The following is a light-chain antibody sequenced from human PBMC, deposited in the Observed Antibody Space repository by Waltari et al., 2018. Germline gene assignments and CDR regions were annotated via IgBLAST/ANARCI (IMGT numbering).Light chain of an antibody. J-gene: IGKJ5*01. V-gene: IGKV3-15*01. CDR2: DAS. Sequence: DTVMTQSPATLSVSPGERVTLSCGASQSVRSSLAWYQQKSGQAPRLLIYDASTRATGIPAMFSGSGSGTQFTLTINSLQSEDFAVYYCQQYHDWPAITFGQGTRLDLK. CDR1: QSVRSS. CDR3: QQYHDWPAIT.